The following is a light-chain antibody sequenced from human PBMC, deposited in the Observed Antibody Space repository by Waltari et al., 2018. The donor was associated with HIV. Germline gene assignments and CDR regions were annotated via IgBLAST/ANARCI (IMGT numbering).Light chain of an antibody. CDR3: VAWDDTLSGHVV. V-gene: IGLV2-14*01. CDR2: EVS. J-gene: IGLJ2*01. Sequence: QSALTQPASVSGSPGQSITISCTGTSSDVGGYNYVSWYQQHPGKAPKLMIYEVSNRPSGVPDRFSGSKSGTSASLAISGLRSDDEADYYCVAWDDTLSGHVVIGGGTKLTVL. CDR1: SSDVGGYNY.